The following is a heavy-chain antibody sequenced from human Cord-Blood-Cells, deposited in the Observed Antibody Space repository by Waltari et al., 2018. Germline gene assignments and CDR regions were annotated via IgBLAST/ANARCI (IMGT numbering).Heavy chain of an antibody. Sequence: QLQLQESGPGLVKPSETLSLTCTVSGGSISSSSYYWGWIRQPPGKGLEWIGSMYYSGSTYYNPSLKSRVTISVDTSKSQFSLRLSSVTAADTAVYYCARRVGSGSYYNLIFDYWGQGTLVTVSS. D-gene: IGHD3-10*01. J-gene: IGHJ4*02. CDR3: ARRVGSGSYYNLIFDY. CDR1: GGSISSSSYY. CDR2: MYYSGST. V-gene: IGHV4-39*07.